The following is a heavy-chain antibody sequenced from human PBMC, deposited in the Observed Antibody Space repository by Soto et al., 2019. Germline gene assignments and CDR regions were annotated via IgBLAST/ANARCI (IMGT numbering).Heavy chain of an antibody. J-gene: IGHJ4*01. D-gene: IGHD2-15*01. CDR1: GGTFSSYT. CDR3: ARGDSSYCSGGSCYLEDY. V-gene: IGHV1-69*02. Sequence: QVQLVQSGAEVKKPGSSVKVSCKASGGTFSSYTISWVRQAPGQGLEWMGRIIPILGIANYAQKFQGRVTITADKSTSTAYMELSSLRSEDTAVYYCARGDSSYCSGGSCYLEDYWGHGTLVTVSS. CDR2: IIPILGIA.